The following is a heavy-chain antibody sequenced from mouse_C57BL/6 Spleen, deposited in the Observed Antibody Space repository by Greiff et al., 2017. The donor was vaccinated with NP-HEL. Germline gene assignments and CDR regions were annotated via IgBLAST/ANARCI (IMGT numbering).Heavy chain of an antibody. V-gene: IGHV1-39*01. D-gene: IGHD2-1*01. CDR2: INPNYGTT. J-gene: IGHJ1*03. CDR1: GYSFTDYN. CDR3: ASSIYYGNFYWYFDV. Sequence: VQLQQSGPELVKPGASVQISCKASGYSFTDYNMNWVKQSNGKSLEWIGVINPNYGTTSYNQKFKGKATLTVDQSSSTAYMQLNSLTSEDSAVYYWASSIYYGNFYWYFDVWGTGTTVTVSS.